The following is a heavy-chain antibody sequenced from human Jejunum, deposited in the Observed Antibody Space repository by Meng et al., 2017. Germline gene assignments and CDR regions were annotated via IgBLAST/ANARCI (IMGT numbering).Heavy chain of an antibody. CDR3: ARPSYFDP. J-gene: IGHJ4*02. CDR1: GFTFSTFY. V-gene: IGHV3-11*01. CDR2: IRTTGKVI. Sequence: QVQLVASEGGLAHPGGSRRLSLAALGFTFSTFYMSWIRQAPGKGLEWVSFIRTTGKVIYYADSVKGRFTVSRDNAKNSLFLQMDSLRAEDTAVYYCARPSYFDPWGQGTLVTVSS.